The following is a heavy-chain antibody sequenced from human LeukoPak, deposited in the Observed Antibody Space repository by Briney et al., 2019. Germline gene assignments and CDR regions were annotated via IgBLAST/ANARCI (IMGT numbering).Heavy chain of an antibody. CDR2: INHSGST. CDR3: ARGGLAAAGNNWFDP. V-gene: IGHV4-34*01. CDR1: GGSFSGYY. J-gene: IGHJ5*02. D-gene: IGHD6-13*01. Sequence: SETLSLTCAVYGGSFSGYYWSWIRQPPGKGPEWIGEINHSGSTNYNPSLKSRVTISVDTSKNQFSLKLSSVTAADTAVYYCARGGLAAAGNNWFDPWGQGTLVTVSS.